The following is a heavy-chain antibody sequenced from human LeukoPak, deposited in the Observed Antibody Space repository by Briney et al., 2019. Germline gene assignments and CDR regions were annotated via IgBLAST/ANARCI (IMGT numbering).Heavy chain of an antibody. J-gene: IGHJ3*02. D-gene: IGHD1-14*01. CDR2: IYHSGST. V-gene: IGHV4-30-2*01. CDR3: ARDATVPENLDDDAFDI. Sequence: SETLSLTCTVSGVSISSGGYYWSWLRQPPGKGLEWIGYIYHSGSTYYNPSLKSRVTISVDRSKNQFSLKLSSVTAADTAVYYCARDATVPENLDDDAFDIWGQGTMVTVSS. CDR1: GVSISSGGYY.